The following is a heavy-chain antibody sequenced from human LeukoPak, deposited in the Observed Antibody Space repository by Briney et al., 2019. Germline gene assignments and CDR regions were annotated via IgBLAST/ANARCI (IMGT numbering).Heavy chain of an antibody. J-gene: IGHJ4*02. D-gene: IGHD3-10*01. CDR3: AKARPITMVRGVPALFDY. CDR1: GFTFNNYG. V-gene: IGHV3-30*02. Sequence: GGSLRLSCGASGFTFNNYGMLWVRQAPGKGLEWVAFIRYDGSNKYYADSVKGRFTISRDNSKNTLYLQMNSLRAEDTAVYYCAKARPITMVRGVPALFDYWGQGTLATVSS. CDR2: IRYDGSNK.